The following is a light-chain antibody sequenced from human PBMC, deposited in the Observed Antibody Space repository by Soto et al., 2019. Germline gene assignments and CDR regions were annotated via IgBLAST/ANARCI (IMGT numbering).Light chain of an antibody. Sequence: EIVLTQSPGTLSLSPGERATLSFRASQSVSSSYLAWYQQKPGQAPRLLIYGASSRATGIPDRFSGSGSGTDFKLTISTLEPEAFAVYYCQQYGSSPLTFGGGTKVEIK. CDR1: QSVSSSY. CDR3: QQYGSSPLT. J-gene: IGKJ4*01. CDR2: GAS. V-gene: IGKV3-20*01.